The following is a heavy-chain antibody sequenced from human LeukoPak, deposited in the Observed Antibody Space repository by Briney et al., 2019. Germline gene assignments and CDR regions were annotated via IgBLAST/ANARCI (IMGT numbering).Heavy chain of an antibody. CDR1: GFTFSGFA. CDR3: GKGRAVVGAAGPDH. J-gene: IGHJ4*02. Sequence: PGGSLRLSCVASGFTFSGFAMIWVRQVPGKGLEWVSSISAGSTNKYYADSVKGRFTISRDNSKNTLYLQMNSLRAEDKAIYYCGKGRAVVGAAGPDHWGQGTLVTVSS. V-gene: IGHV3-23*01. CDR2: ISAGSTNK. D-gene: IGHD2-15*01.